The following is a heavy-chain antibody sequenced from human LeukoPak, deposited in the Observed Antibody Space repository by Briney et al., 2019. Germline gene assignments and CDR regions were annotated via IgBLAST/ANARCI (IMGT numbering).Heavy chain of an antibody. J-gene: IGHJ4*02. CDR3: ARTYPDCDY. D-gene: IGHD2-21*02. V-gene: IGHV4-39*07. CDR2: IYYSGST. Sequence: SETLSLTCTVSGGSISSSSYYWGWIRQPPGKGLEWIGSIYYSGSTYYNPSLKSRVTISVDTSKNQFSLKLSSVTAADTAVYYCARTYPDCDYWGQGTLVTVSP. CDR1: GGSISSSSYY.